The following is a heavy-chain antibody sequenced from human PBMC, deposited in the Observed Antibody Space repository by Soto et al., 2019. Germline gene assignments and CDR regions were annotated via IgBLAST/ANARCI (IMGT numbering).Heavy chain of an antibody. V-gene: IGHV3-53*01. CDR3: ACHVAGRQKTAFDV. CDR2: IYTSGTT. CDR1: GFTVNSNY. D-gene: IGHD2-21*01. Sequence: PGGSLRLSCAASGFTVNSNYISWVRQAPGKGLEWISVIYTSGTTYYRDSVKGRFTIFRDDSKNMVNLQMNSLTVEDTAVYYCACHVAGRQKTAFDVWGQGTMVPVSS. J-gene: IGHJ3*01.